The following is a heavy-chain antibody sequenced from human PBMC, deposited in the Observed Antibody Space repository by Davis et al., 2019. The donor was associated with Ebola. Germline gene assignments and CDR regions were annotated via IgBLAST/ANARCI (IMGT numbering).Heavy chain of an antibody. CDR3: ARGGPYDSFDY. Sequence: GESLKISCAASGFTFSDYYMNWIRQAPGKGLEWVSSISSSSYIYYADSVKGRFTISRDNAKNSLYLQMNSLRAEDTAVYYCARGGPYDSFDYWGQGTLVTVSS. CDR2: ISSSSYI. J-gene: IGHJ4*02. CDR1: GFTFSDYY. V-gene: IGHV3-69-1*01. D-gene: IGHD3-3*01.